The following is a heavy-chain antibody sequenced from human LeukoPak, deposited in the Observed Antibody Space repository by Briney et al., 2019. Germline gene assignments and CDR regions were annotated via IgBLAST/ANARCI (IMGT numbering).Heavy chain of an antibody. D-gene: IGHD1-26*01. Sequence: SETLSLTCTVSGGSISSSSYYWGWIRQPPGKGLEWIGSIYYSGSTYYNPSLKSRVTISVDTSKNQFSLKLSSVTAADTAVYYCARSGRIGGYWGQGTLVTISS. CDR3: ARSGRIGGY. V-gene: IGHV4-39*01. CDR1: GGSISSSSYY. J-gene: IGHJ4*02. CDR2: IYYSGST.